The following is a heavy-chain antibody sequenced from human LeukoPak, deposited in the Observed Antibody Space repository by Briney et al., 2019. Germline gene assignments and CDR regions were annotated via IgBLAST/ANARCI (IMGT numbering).Heavy chain of an antibody. Sequence: GGSLRLSCAASGFTFSSYGMHWVRQAPGKGLEWVGRIRSKIDGGATDHAAPVKGRFTISRDDSKNTLYLQINSLKIEDTAMYYCYTSITDYWGQGTLVTVSS. J-gene: IGHJ4*02. D-gene: IGHD2-21*01. CDR2: IRSKIDGGAT. CDR1: GFTFSSYG. CDR3: YTSITDY. V-gene: IGHV3-15*07.